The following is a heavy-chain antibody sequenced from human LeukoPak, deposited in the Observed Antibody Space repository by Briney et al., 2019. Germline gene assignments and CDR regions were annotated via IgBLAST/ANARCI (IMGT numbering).Heavy chain of an antibody. Sequence: SETLSLTCTVSGGSISSGDYYWSWIRQPPGKGLEWIGSLYYSGSTYYNPSLKSRVTISADTSKNQFSLKLRSVTAADTAVYYCASPPPIVVVPAADYYYYMDVWGKGTTVTVSS. D-gene: IGHD2-2*01. CDR3: ASPPPIVVVPAADYYYYMDV. J-gene: IGHJ6*03. CDR1: GGSISSGDYY. CDR2: LYYSGST. V-gene: IGHV4-39*01.